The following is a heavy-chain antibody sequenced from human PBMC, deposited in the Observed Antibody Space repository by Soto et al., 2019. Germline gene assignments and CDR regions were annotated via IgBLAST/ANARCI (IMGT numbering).Heavy chain of an antibody. V-gene: IGHV5-51*01. CDR3: ARRSSRSHDAFDI. J-gene: IGHJ3*02. CDR2: IYPGDSDT. CDR1: GYSFTSYW. Sequence: PGESLKISCKGSGYSFTSYWIGWVRQMPGKGLEWMGIIYPGDSDTRYSPSFQGQVTISADKSISTAYLQWSSLKASDTAMYYYARRSSRSHDAFDIWGQGTMVTVSS.